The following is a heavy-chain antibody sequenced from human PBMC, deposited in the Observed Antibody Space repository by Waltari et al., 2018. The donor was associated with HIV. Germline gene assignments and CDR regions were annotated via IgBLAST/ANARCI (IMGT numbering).Heavy chain of an antibody. Sequence: EVQLVESGGGLVQPGGSVRLSCAALGLTLSRYWMRWARQAPGKGVEWMANIKQDGSEKYYVDSVKGRFTISRDNAKNSLYLQMNSLRAEDTAVYYCARRNGLDAFDIWGQGTMVTVSS. CDR2: IKQDGSEK. J-gene: IGHJ3*02. CDR3: ARRNGLDAFDI. D-gene: IGHD1-1*01. V-gene: IGHV3-7*01. CDR1: GLTLSRYW.